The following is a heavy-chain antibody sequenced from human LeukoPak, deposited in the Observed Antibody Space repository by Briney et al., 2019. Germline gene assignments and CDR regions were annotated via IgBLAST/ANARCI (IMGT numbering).Heavy chain of an antibody. D-gene: IGHD2-21*01. CDR1: GFTLSSYA. V-gene: IGHV3-23*01. CDR3: AKAPVTTCRGAYCYPFDY. CDR2: ISVSGNT. J-gene: IGHJ4*02. Sequence: GGSLRLSCAASGFTLSSYAMSWVRQGPGKGLEWVSAISVSGNTYHADSVKGRFTISRDSSKNTLYLQMNRLRPEDAAVYYCAKAPVTTCRGAYCYPFDYWGQGTLVTVSS.